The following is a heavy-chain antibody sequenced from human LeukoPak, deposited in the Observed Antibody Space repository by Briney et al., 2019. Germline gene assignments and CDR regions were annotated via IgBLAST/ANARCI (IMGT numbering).Heavy chain of an antibody. Sequence: PGGCLRLSCAASGFTLSSYAMSGVRQAPGKGREGVSALSGSGGSTYFADSVKGRFTISRDNSKNTLYLQMNSLRAEDTAVYYCAKIFGGSYRYFDYWGQGTLVTVSS. CDR2: LSGSGGST. J-gene: IGHJ4*02. CDR3: AKIFGGSYRYFDY. V-gene: IGHV3-23*01. D-gene: IGHD1-26*01. CDR1: GFTLSSYA.